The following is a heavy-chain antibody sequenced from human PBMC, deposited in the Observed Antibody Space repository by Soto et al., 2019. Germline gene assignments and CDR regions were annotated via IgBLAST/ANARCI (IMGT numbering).Heavy chain of an antibody. D-gene: IGHD3-16*01. CDR1: GGIFSTFG. Sequence: ASVKVSCKTSGGIFSTFGISWVRQAPGQGLEWMGGIIPFFGTAEYSQKFEDRITITADESTNTVYMDLRSLTSEDTAIYYCARTAPMDAGDKYYYDFWGQGALVTVSS. V-gene: IGHV1-69*13. CDR3: ARTAPMDAGDKYYYDF. J-gene: IGHJ4*02. CDR2: IIPFFGTA.